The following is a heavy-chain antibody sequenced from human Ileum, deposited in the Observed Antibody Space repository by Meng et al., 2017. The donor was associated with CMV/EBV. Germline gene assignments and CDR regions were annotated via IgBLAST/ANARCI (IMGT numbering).Heavy chain of an antibody. CDR3: ARHEGETYYYDSSGYYFDY. Sequence: SSSYNLGWSRQPPGKGLEWIGSIYYSGSTYYNPSLKSRVTISVDTSKNQFSLKLSSVTAADTAVYYCARHEGETYYYDSSGYYFDYWGQGTLVTVSS. D-gene: IGHD3-22*01. CDR1: SSSYN. CDR2: IYYSGST. V-gene: IGHV4-39*01. J-gene: IGHJ4*02.